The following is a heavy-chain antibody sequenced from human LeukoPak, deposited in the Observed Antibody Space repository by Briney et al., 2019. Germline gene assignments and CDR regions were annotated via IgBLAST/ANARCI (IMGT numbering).Heavy chain of an antibody. CDR3: AKASYYYYNGMEV. CDR2: ISGSAGST. CDR1: GFTFSSYA. V-gene: IGHV3-23*01. J-gene: IGHJ6*02. Sequence: GGSLRLSCAASGFTFSSYAMSWVRQAPGRGLEWVSVISGSAGSTFYADSVKGRFTISRDNSKNTVYLQMNSLRAEDTALYHCAKASYYYYNGMEVWGQGTTVTVSS.